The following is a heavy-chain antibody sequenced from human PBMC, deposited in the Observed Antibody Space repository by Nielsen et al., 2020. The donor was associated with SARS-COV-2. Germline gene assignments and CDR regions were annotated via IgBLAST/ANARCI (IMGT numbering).Heavy chain of an antibody. CDR3: ARVHGTRYCSSTSCLEPCHPSTDDAFDI. J-gene: IGHJ3*02. D-gene: IGHD2-2*01. Sequence: WVRQAPGQGLEWMGGIIPIFGTANYAQKFQGRVTITADESTSTAYMELSSLRSEDTAVYYCARVHGTRYCSSTSCLEPCHPSTDDAFDIWGQGTMVTVSS. CDR2: IIPIFGTA. V-gene: IGHV1-69*01.